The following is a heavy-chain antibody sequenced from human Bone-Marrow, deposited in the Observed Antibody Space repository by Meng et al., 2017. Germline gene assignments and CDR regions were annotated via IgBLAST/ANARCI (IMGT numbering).Heavy chain of an antibody. Sequence: SVKVSCKASGDTFSSYTISWVRQAPGQGLEWMGRIIPILGIANYAQKFQGRVTITADKSTSTAYMELSSLRSEDTAVYYCARDKYSYGSGDAFDIWGQGTMVTVSS. D-gene: IGHD5-18*01. V-gene: IGHV1-69*04. CDR2: IIPILGIA. CDR1: GDTFSSYT. J-gene: IGHJ3*02. CDR3: ARDKYSYGSGDAFDI.